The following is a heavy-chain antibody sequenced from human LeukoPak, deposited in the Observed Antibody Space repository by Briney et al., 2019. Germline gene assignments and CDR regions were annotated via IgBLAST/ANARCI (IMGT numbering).Heavy chain of an antibody. CDR1: GGSISTSNYY. V-gene: IGHV4-39*07. D-gene: IGHD3-10*01. Sequence: PSETLSLTCTVSGGSISTSNYYWGWIRQPPGKGLEWIGNIFYSGSTYYSPSLRSRVTISLDTSRNQFSLKLSSVTAADTAVYYCARDLAELLWFGESYMDVWGKGTTVTISS. CDR2: IFYSGST. CDR3: ARDLAELLWFGESYMDV. J-gene: IGHJ6*03.